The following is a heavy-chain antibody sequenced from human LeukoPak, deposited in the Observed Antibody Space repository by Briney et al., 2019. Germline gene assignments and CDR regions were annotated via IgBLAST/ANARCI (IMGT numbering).Heavy chain of an antibody. V-gene: IGHV3-23*01. D-gene: IGHD5-18*01. CDR3: AEDGGYPYYFDY. J-gene: IGHJ4*02. Sequence: GGSLRLSCAASGFTFSSYAMSWVRQAPGKGLEWVSAISGSGGSTYYADSVKGRFTISRDNSKNTLYLQMNSLRAEDTAVYYCAEDGGYPYYFDYWGQGTLVTVSS. CDR2: ISGSGGST. CDR1: GFTFSSYA.